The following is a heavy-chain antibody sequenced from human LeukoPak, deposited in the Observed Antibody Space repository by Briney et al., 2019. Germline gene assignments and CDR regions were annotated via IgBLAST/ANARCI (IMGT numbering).Heavy chain of an antibody. D-gene: IGHD6-19*01. CDR2: ISGSGGST. V-gene: IGHV3-23*01. CDR3: AKVHSGWFFDY. J-gene: IGHJ4*02. Sequence: GGSLRLSCAASEFTGFTFSGSAMSWVRQAPGKGLEWVSAISGSGGSTYYADSVRGRFTISRDNFKNTPYLQMNSLRAEDTAVYYCAKVHSGWFFDYWGQGTLVTVSS. CDR1: EFTGFTFSGSA.